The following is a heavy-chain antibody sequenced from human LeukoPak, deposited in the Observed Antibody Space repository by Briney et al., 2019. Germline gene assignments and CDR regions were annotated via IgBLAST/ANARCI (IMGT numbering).Heavy chain of an antibody. J-gene: IGHJ5*02. D-gene: IGHD4-17*01. CDR3: ARDHATVTTLDWFDP. CDR1: GFTFSSYS. CDR2: ISSSSNI. V-gene: IGHV3-21*01. Sequence: GGSVTLSRAASGFTFSSYSMNWLRQPPWKGRGWFSFISSSSNIYYAHSVKGRFTISRDNAKTSLYLQMNSLRAEDTAVYYCARDHATVTTLDWFDPWGQGTLVTVSS.